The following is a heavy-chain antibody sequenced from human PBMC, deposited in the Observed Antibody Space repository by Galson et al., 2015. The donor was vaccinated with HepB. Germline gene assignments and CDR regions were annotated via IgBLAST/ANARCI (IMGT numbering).Heavy chain of an antibody. CDR2: IYGDGRT. V-gene: IGHV3-53*01. Sequence: SLRLSCAASGFTVSSNYMTWVRQAPGKGLEWVSIIYGDGRTYYADSVKGRFTISGDNSKNTVYLQMSSLRAEDTAVYYCARVPGEGYWGQGTLVTVSS. CDR3: ARVPGEGY. J-gene: IGHJ4*02. CDR1: GFTVSSNY. D-gene: IGHD3-10*01.